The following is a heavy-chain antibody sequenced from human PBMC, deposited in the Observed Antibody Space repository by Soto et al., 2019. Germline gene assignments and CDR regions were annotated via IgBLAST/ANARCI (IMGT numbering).Heavy chain of an antibody. V-gene: IGHV3-33*06. D-gene: IGHD3-10*01. CDR3: AKEGGSGSYYAFDI. J-gene: IGHJ3*02. CDR2: IWFDGSNE. Sequence: QEQLVESGGGVVQPGRSLRLSCAASGLTFSNYGIHWVRQAPGKGLEWVAVIWFDGSNEYYADSVKGRFSTSRDNSQNTVYLQMNSLRADATAVYYCAKEGGSGSYYAFDIWGQGTMVTVSS. CDR1: GLTFSNYG.